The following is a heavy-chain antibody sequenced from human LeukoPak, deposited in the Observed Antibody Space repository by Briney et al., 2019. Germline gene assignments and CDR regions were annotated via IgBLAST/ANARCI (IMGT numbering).Heavy chain of an antibody. CDR1: GGSISSYY. Sequence: SETLSLTCTVSGGSISSYYWSWIRQPPGKGLEWIGYIYYSGSTNYNPSLKSRVTISVDTSKNQFSLKLSSVTAADTAVYYCARSEAGFISTSPTGEYPSDYWGQGTLVTVSS. V-gene: IGHV4-59*01. CDR3: ARSEAGFISTSPTGEYPSDY. D-gene: IGHD2-2*01. J-gene: IGHJ4*02. CDR2: IYYSGST.